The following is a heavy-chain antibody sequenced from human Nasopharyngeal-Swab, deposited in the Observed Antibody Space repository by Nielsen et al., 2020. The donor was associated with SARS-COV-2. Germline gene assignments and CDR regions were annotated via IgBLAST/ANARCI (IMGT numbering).Heavy chain of an antibody. CDR2: ISGSGGST. CDR3: AKDVYGSGSPDY. J-gene: IGHJ4*02. V-gene: IGHV3-23*01. CDR1: GFTFSSYA. D-gene: IGHD3-10*01. Sequence: GESLKISCAASGFTFSSYAMSWVRQAPGKGLEWVSAISGSGGSTYYADSVKGRLTISRDNSKNTLYLQMNSLRAEDTAVYYCAKDVYGSGSPDYWGQGTLVTVSS.